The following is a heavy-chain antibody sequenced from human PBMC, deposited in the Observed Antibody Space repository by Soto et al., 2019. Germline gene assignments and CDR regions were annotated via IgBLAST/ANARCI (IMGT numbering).Heavy chain of an antibody. V-gene: IGHV3-74*01. J-gene: IGHJ4*02. CDR3: TRVRDSETYFDY. D-gene: IGHD1-26*01. CDR2: INSDGSSI. Sequence: EVQLVESGGGLVQPGGSLRLSCAASGFTFSNYWMNWVRQGPGKGLVWVSRINSDGSSIDYADSVKGRFTFSRDNAKNTLYLQMNSLRAEDTAVYYCTRVRDSETYFDYWGQGTLVTVSS. CDR1: GFTFSNYW.